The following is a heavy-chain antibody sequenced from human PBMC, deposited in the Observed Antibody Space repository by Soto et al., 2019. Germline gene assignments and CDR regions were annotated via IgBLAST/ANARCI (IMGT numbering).Heavy chain of an antibody. V-gene: IGHV4-59*01. D-gene: IGHD6-13*01. Sequence: SKALSLTCTVSGGSISSYYWSWIRQPPGKGLEWIGYIYYSGSTNYNPSLKSRVTISVDTSKNQFSLKLSSVTAADTAVYYCARESTGIENWFDPWGQGPLVTVSS. J-gene: IGHJ5*02. CDR1: GGSISSYY. CDR2: IYYSGST. CDR3: ARESTGIENWFDP.